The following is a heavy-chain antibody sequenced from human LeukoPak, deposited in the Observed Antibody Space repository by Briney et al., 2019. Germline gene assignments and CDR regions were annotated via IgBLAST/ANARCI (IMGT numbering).Heavy chain of an antibody. V-gene: IGHV4-39*07. CDR3: ARLRPKTLRWPLDY. CDR1: GGSISSSSYY. D-gene: IGHD4-23*01. Sequence: PSETLSLTCTVSGGSISSSSYYWGWIRQPPGKGLEWIGSIYYSGSTNYNPSLKSRVTISVDTFKSQFSLKLSSVTAADTAVYYCARLRPKTLRWPLDYWGQGTLVTVSS. J-gene: IGHJ4*02. CDR2: IYYSGST.